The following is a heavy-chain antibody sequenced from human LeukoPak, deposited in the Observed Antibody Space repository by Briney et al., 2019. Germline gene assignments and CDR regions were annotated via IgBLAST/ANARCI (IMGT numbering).Heavy chain of an antibody. CDR2: INPNSGGT. V-gene: IGHV1-2*02. Sequence: GASVTVSCKASGYTFTGHYMHWVRQAPGQGLEWMGWINPNSGGTNYAQKFQGRVTMTRDTSISTAYMELSRLRSDDTAVYYCAREPRQYDSSGYYYIRFDPWGQGTLVTVSS. J-gene: IGHJ5*02. D-gene: IGHD3-22*01. CDR1: GYTFTGHY. CDR3: AREPRQYDSSGYYYIRFDP.